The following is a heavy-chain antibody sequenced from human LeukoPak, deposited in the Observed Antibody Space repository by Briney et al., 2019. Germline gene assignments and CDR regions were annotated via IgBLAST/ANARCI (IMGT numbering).Heavy chain of an antibody. V-gene: IGHV3-49*04. CDR1: GFTFSSYA. D-gene: IGHD2-15*01. CDR2: IRSKAYGGTT. J-gene: IGHJ4*02. CDR3: TRGGDIVVVVAATLDY. Sequence: GGSLRLSCAASGFTFSSYAMSWVRQAPGKGLEWVGFIRSKAYGGTTEYAASVKGRFTISRDDSKSIAYLQMNSLKTEDTAVYYCTRGGDIVVVVAATLDYWGQGTLVTVSS.